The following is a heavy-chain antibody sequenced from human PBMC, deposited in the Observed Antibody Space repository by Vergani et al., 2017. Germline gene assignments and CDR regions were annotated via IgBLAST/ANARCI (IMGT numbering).Heavy chain of an antibody. CDR2: TWYDGNNK. CDR1: GFTFNQYG. J-gene: IGHJ4*02. V-gene: IGHV3-33*06. D-gene: IGHD1-26*01. Sequence: QVQLVESGGGVVQPGRSLRLSCAASGFTFNQYGMHWVRQAPGKGLEWVAVTWYDGNNKQYADSVKGRFTISRDNSKSTMYLQMNSLRDEDTGVYYCVKDHMGASFVGTNHNDYWGQGTLVTVSS. CDR3: VKDHMGASFVGTNHNDY.